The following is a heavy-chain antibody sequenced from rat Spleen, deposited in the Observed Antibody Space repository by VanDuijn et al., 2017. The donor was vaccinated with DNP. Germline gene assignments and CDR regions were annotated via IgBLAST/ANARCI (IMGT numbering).Heavy chain of an antibody. Sequence: EVQLVESGGGLVQPGRSLKLSCAASGFTFSNYDMAWVRQAPTKGLEWVASISPSGGSTYYRDSVKGRFTISRDNAKSTLYLQMDSLRSEDTATYYCATITQGAMDAWGQGTSVTVSS. V-gene: IGHV5-19*01. CDR1: GFTFSNYD. CDR3: ATITQGAMDA. J-gene: IGHJ4*01. CDR2: ISPSGGST. D-gene: IGHD1-1*01.